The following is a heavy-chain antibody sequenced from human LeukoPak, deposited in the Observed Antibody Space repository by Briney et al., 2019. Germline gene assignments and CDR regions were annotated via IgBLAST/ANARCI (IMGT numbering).Heavy chain of an antibody. CDR1: GGSFSGYY. CDR3: ARVGYCSGGSCYRGYYYGMDV. Sequence: SETLSLTCAVYGGSFSGYYWSWIRQPPGKGLEWIGEINHSGSTNYNPSHKSRVTISVDTSKNQFSLKLSSVTAADTAVYYCARVGYCSGGSCYRGYYYGMDVWGQGTTVTVSS. D-gene: IGHD2-15*01. V-gene: IGHV4-34*01. CDR2: INHSGST. J-gene: IGHJ6*02.